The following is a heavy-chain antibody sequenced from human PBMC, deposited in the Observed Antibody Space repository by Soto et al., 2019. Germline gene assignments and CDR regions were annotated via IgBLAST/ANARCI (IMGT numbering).Heavy chain of an antibody. CDR1: GYSMTSGGYY. J-gene: IGHJ6*02. Sequence: QMQLQESGPELVKPSQTLSLICTVSGYSMTSGGYYWSWNRHLPGKGLEWIGYIYYSGGTQFNPSLKSRVSMSVDTSKNQFSLRLSSVTAADTAVYYCATLLGSHQHYYFGIDVWGQGTTVTVSS. CDR2: IYYSGGT. V-gene: IGHV4-31*03. CDR3: ATLLGSHQHYYFGIDV. D-gene: IGHD2-2*01.